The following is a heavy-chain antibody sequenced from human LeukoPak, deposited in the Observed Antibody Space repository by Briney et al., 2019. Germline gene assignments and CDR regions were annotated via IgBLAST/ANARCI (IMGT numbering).Heavy chain of an antibody. Sequence: KSGGSLRLSCAASGFTFSSYSMNWVRQAPGKGLEWVSSISSSSSYIYYADSVKGRFTISRDNAKNSLYLQMNSLRAEDTAVYYCAREATVTGGTDYWGQGTLVTVSS. J-gene: IGHJ4*02. CDR2: ISSSSSYI. V-gene: IGHV3-21*01. CDR1: GFTFSSYS. D-gene: IGHD4-17*01. CDR3: AREATVTGGTDY.